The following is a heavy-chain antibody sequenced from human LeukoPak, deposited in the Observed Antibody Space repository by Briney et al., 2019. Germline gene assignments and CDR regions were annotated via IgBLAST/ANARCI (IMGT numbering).Heavy chain of an antibody. CDR3: AKDKGPEFYYYYYYMDV. CDR2: IWYDGSNK. CDR1: GFTFSSYG. Sequence: GGSLRLSCAASGFTFSSYGMHWVRQAPGKGLEWVAVIWYDGSNKYYADSVKGRFTISRDNSKNTLYLQMNSLRAEDTAVYYCAKDKGPEFYYYYYYMDVWGKGTTVTVSS. V-gene: IGHV3-33*06. J-gene: IGHJ6*03.